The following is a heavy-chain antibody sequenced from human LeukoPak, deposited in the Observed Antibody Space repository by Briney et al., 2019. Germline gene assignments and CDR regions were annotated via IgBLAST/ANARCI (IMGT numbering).Heavy chain of an antibody. CDR2: VFTRGTT. Sequence: SETLSLTCTVSGGSISSGSYYWNWIRQPAGKRLEWLGHVFTRGTTNYNASLEGRLTISLDTARNQFSLYLSSVTAADTAMYFCARSSLAVYFDYWGQGTLVTVSS. CDR1: GGSISSGSYY. CDR3: ARSSLAVYFDY. D-gene: IGHD6-19*01. V-gene: IGHV4-61*09. J-gene: IGHJ4*02.